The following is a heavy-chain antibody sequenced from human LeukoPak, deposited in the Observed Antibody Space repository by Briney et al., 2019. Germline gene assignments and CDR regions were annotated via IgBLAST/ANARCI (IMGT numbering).Heavy chain of an antibody. Sequence: GGSLRLSCSASGFTFSSYGMHWVRQVPGKGLEWVANIKKDGSERYYVDSVKGRFTISRDNTKKSLYLQMNTLRAEDTAVYYCARDLAGPPQEAFDIWGQGTMVTAS. CDR2: IKKDGSER. V-gene: IGHV3-7*01. CDR1: GFTFSSYG. CDR3: ARDLAGPPQEAFDI. J-gene: IGHJ3*02.